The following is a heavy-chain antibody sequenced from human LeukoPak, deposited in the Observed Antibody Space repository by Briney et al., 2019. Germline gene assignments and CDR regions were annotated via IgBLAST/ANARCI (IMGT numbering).Heavy chain of an antibody. CDR2: IIPIFGTA. CDR3: AREATAMGGYYMDV. CDR1: GGTFSSYA. Sequence: SVKVSCKASGGTFSSYAISWVRQAPGQGLEWMGRIIPIFGTANYAQKFQGRVTITTDESTSTAYMELGSLRSEDTAVYYCAREATAMGGYYMDVWGKGTTVTVSS. V-gene: IGHV1-69*05. D-gene: IGHD5-18*01. J-gene: IGHJ6*03.